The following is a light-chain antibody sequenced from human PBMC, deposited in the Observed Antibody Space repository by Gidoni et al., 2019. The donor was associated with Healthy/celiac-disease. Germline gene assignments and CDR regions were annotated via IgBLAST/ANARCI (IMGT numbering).Light chain of an antibody. V-gene: IGLV2-14*01. CDR2: EVS. J-gene: IGLJ2*01. CDR3: SSYTSSSTPVV. CDR1: SSDVGGYNY. Sequence: QPALTQPASVSGSPGQSSTISCTGTSSDVGGYNYVSWYQQHPGKAPKLTIYEVSNRPSGVSNRCSGSKSGNTASLTISGLQAEDEADYYCSSYTSSSTPVVFGGGTKLTVL.